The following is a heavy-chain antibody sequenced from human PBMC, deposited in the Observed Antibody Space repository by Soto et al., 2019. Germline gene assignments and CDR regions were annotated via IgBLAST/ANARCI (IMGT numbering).Heavy chain of an antibody. CDR3: NKDTNAYNFYY. D-gene: IGHD2-8*01. CDR2: INHSGNS. CDR1: GGSHSGYY. V-gene: IGHV4-34*03. J-gene: IGHJ4*02. Sequence: SETLSLTCVVNGGSHSGYYWNWIRQPPGKGLEWIGEINHSGNSNYNPSLKSRVTISVDTSKNQFSLKLTSVTAADTAVYYCNKDTNAYNFYYWGQGTLVTVSS.